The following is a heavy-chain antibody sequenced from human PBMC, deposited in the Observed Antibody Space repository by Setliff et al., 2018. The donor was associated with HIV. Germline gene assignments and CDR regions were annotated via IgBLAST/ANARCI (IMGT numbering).Heavy chain of an antibody. D-gene: IGHD2-2*01. J-gene: IGHJ3*01. CDR2: IYYTGNT. CDR1: GYSISSGCY. CDR3: ARDDSIVLVPAIMRGDGFDF. V-gene: IGHV4-38-2*02. Sequence: SETLSLTCAVSGYSISSGCYWAWIRQPPGKGLEWIGSIYYTGNTKYNPSLESRVTFSIDTSENQFSLRLASVTAADTAIYYCARDDSIVLVPAIMRGDGFDFWGQGRMVTVS.